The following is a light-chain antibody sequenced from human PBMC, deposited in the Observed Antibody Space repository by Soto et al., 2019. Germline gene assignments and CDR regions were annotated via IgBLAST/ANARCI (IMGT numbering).Light chain of an antibody. CDR2: AAS. CDR1: QDITHD. J-gene: IGKJ1*01. CDR3: LQHNTFPWT. Sequence: DIQMTQSPSSLSASVGDIVTITCRASQDITHDFGWFQQKPGKAPKRLIYAASSLQYGVPSRFSGGGSGTEFTLTISSLQPEDFANYYCLQHNTFPWTFGQGTKVEIK. V-gene: IGKV1-17*01.